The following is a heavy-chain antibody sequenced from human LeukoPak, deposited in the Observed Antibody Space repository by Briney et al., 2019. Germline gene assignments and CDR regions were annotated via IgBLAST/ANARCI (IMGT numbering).Heavy chain of an antibody. V-gene: IGHV3-64*02. Sequence: GGSLRLSCAASGFTFSSYAMHWVRQAPGKGLEYVSAISSNGGDTYYADSVKGRFTISRDNPKNTLYLQMGSLRVEDMAVYYCARARSGSYDFDYWGQGILVTVSS. CDR1: GFTFSSYA. J-gene: IGHJ4*02. CDR2: ISSNGGDT. CDR3: ARARSGSYDFDY. D-gene: IGHD1-26*01.